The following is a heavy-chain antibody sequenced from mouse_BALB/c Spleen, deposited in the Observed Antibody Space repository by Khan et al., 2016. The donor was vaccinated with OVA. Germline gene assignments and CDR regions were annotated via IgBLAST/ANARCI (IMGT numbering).Heavy chain of an antibody. CDR1: GYSFTSYW. D-gene: IGHD2-4*01. Sequence: VRLQQSGTVLARPGASVKMSCKASGYSFTSYWMHWIKQRPGQGLEWIGAIYPGISDTRYNQKFKGKAKLTAVTSASTAYMEFSSLTNEDSAVYYWTRSYDSYYFDYWGHGTTLTVSS. CDR2: IYPGISDT. CDR3: TRSYDSYYFDY. J-gene: IGHJ2*01. V-gene: IGHV1-5*01.